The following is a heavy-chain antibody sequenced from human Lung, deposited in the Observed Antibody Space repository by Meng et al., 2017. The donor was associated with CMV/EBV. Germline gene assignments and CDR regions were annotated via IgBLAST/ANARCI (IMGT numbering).Heavy chain of an antibody. CDR1: GGSISSYY. V-gene: IGHV4-59*01. J-gene: IGHJ6*02. Sequence: SETLSLXXTVSGGSISSYYWSWIRQPPGKGLEWIGYIYYSGSTNYNPSLKSRVTISVDTSKNQFSLKLSSVTAADTAVYYCARGGYYDFWSGYSYYYYYGMDVWGRGXTATASS. CDR3: ARGGYYDFWSGYSYYYYYGMDV. D-gene: IGHD3-3*01. CDR2: IYYSGST.